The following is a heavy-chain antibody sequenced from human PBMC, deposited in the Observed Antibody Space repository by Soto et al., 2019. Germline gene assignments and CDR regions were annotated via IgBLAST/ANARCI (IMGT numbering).Heavy chain of an antibody. CDR3: AREDNWNHYFDY. J-gene: IGHJ4*02. CDR2: ISYDGSNK. CDR1: GFTFSSYA. D-gene: IGHD1-20*01. Sequence: QVQLVESGGGVVQPGRSLRLSCAASGFTFSSYAMHWVRQAPGKGLEWVAVISYDGSNKYYADSVKGRFTISRDNSKNTLYVQMNSLIAEDTAVYYCAREDNWNHYFDYWGQGTLVTVSS. V-gene: IGHV3-30-3*01.